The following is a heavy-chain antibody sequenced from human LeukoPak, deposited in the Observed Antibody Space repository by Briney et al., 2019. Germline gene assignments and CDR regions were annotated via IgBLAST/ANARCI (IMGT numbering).Heavy chain of an antibody. D-gene: IGHD3-22*01. V-gene: IGHV5-51*01. CDR2: IYPGDSDT. CDR1: GYSFTSYW. J-gene: IGHJ3*02. CDR3: ARRSITMIVVVHDAFDI. Sequence: GESLKISCKGSGYSFTSYWIGWVRPMPGKGLEWMGIIYPGDSDTRYSPSFQGQVTISADKSISTAYLQWSSLKASDTAMYYCARRSITMIVVVHDAFDIWGQGTMVTVSS.